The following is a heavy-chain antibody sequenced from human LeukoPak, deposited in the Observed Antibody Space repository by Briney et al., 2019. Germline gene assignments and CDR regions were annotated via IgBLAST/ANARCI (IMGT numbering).Heavy chain of an antibody. Sequence: ASVKVSCKASGYIFTGYYMHWVRQAPGQGLEWMGRINPNGGGTNYAQKFQGRVTMTRNTSISTAYMELSSLRSEDTAVYYCARRVGYSYGPWGQGTLVTVSS. CDR2: INPNGGGT. J-gene: IGHJ5*02. CDR1: GYIFTGYY. V-gene: IGHV1-2*02. D-gene: IGHD5-18*01. CDR3: ARRVGYSYGP.